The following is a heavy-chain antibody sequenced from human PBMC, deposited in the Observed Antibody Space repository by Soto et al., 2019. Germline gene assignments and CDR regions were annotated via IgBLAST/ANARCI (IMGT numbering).Heavy chain of an antibody. CDR1: GFTFSSYG. V-gene: IGHV3-33*01. CDR3: ATTGPY. CDR2: IWFDGSNK. Sequence: ESGGGVVQPGRCLRLSCAASGFTFSSYGMHWVRQAPGKGLEWVAVIWFDGSNKFYADSVKGRFTISRDNSKNTVSLQMNSLRDEDSAAYYCATTGPYWGQGTLVTVSS. J-gene: IGHJ4*02.